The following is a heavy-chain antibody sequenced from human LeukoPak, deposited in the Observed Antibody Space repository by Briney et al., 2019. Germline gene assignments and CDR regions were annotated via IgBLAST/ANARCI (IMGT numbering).Heavy chain of an antibody. J-gene: IGHJ5*02. Sequence: GASVKVSCKASGYTFTSYGISWVRQAPGQGLEWMGWISAYNGNTNYAQKLQGRVTMTTDTSTSTAYMELRSLRSDDTAVYYCARDGRGAGGLQGFDPWGQGTLVTVSS. D-gene: IGHD3-10*01. CDR3: ARDGRGAGGLQGFDP. CDR2: ISAYNGNT. CDR1: GYTFTSYG. V-gene: IGHV1-18*04.